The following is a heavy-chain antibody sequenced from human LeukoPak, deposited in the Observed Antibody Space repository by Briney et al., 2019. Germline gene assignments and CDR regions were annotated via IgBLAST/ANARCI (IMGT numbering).Heavy chain of an antibody. Sequence: GGSLRLSCAASGFTFSTYWMSWVRQAPGEGLEWVANIKEGGSEKYYGDSVKGRFTISRDNAKNALYLKMSSLRAEETTVYNCARDSSGYQWGQGNLVTVSS. D-gene: IGHD3-22*01. CDR2: IKEGGSEK. CDR1: GFTFSTYW. CDR3: ARDSSGYQ. V-gene: IGHV3-7*01. J-gene: IGHJ4*02.